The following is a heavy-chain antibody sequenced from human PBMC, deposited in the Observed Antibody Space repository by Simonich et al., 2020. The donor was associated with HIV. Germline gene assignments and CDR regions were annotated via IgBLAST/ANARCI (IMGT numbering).Heavy chain of an antibody. Sequence: VQLVQSGAEVKKPGASVKVSCKAYGYTFTSKSMHWVRQAPGQRLEWMGWINAGNGNPKYSQKCQDRVTITKDTSASTLYMELSSLTSEDTAVYYCASLGGNLFDYWGQGTLVTVSS. CDR1: GYTFTSKS. CDR2: INAGNGNP. D-gene: IGHD2-15*01. V-gene: IGHV1-3*01. CDR3: ASLGGNLFDY. J-gene: IGHJ4*02.